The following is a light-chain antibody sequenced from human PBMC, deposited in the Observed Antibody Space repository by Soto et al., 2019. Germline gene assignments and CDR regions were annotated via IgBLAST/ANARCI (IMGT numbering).Light chain of an antibody. CDR1: SCDVGGYNY. Sequence: QSALTQPASVSGPPGQSITISCTGTSCDVGGYNYVSWYQQHPGKAPKLMIYEVRNRPSGISNRFSGSKSGNTASLTISGLQAEDEADYYCTSYTSSSPYVFGTGTKVTVL. J-gene: IGLJ1*01. V-gene: IGLV2-14*01. CDR3: TSYTSSSPYV. CDR2: EVR.